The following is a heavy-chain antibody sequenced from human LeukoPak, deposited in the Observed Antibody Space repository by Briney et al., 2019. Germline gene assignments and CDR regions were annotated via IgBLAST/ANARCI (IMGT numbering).Heavy chain of an antibody. CDR2: ISGSGDST. D-gene: IGHD3-22*01. CDR1: GFTFSSYA. V-gene: IGHV3-23*01. J-gene: IGHJ4*02. CDR3: AKGGRNYYDSSGCFDY. Sequence: GGSLRLSCAASGFTFSSYAMSWVRQAPGKGLEWVSAISGSGDSTYYADSVKGRFTISRDNSKNTLYLQMNSLRAEDTAVYYCAKGGRNYYDSSGCFDYGGQGTLVTVSS.